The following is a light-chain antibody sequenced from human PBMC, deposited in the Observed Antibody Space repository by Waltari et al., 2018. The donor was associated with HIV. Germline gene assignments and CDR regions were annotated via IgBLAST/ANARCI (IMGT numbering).Light chain of an antibody. CDR1: SSNIVAAFD. CDR3: QSYDSSLSGVI. J-gene: IGLJ2*01. Sequence: QSVLTQPPSVSGAPGQRVTVSCTGSSSNIVAAFDVDWSQQLPGKAPKHLILRDSNRPSGVPDRFSGSKSGTSASLAITGLQAEDEADYHCQSYDSSLSGVIFGGGTKLTVL. V-gene: IGLV1-40*01. CDR2: RDS.